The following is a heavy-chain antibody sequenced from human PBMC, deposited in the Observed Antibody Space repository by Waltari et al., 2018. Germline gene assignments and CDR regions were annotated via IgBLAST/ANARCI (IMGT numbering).Heavy chain of an antibody. CDR1: GFTFSSYG. J-gene: IGHJ4*02. CDR3: AKDGRVIAAYYYFDY. D-gene: IGHD6-25*01. CDR2: IWYDGSNN. Sequence: QVQLVESGGGVVQPGRSLRLSCAASGFTFSSYGMHWVRQAPGKGLEWVAVIWYDGSNNYYEDSVKGQFTITRDNSKNTMCLQMNSLRAEDKAMYYCAKDGRVIAAYYYFDYWGQGTMVTVSS. V-gene: IGHV3-30*18.